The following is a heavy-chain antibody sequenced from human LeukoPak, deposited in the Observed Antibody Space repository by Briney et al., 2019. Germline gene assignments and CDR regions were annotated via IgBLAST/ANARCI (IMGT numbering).Heavy chain of an antibody. V-gene: IGHV4-59*08. CDR1: GDSISGNY. J-gene: IGHJ4*02. CDR2: IYYSGST. CDR3: ARLRDGDNLRYFDY. D-gene: IGHD5-24*01. Sequence: SETLSLTCTVSGDSISGNYWTWIRQPPGKGLEWIGYIYYSGSTNYNASLKSRVTISVDTSKNQFSLKLSSVTAADTAVYYCARLRDGDNLRYFDYWGQGTLVTVSS.